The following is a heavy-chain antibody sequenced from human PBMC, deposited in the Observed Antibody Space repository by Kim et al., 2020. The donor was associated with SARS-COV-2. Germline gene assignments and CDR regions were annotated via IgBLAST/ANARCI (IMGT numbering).Heavy chain of an antibody. V-gene: IGHV3-66*01. D-gene: IGHD6-13*01. CDR2: DKT. CDR3: AKNLAAAGVV. J-gene: IGHJ4*02. Sequence: DKTYYVESVKGRLTISRDNSKNTLYLQMSSLRVEDTAVYYCAKNLAAAGVVWGQGTLVTVSS.